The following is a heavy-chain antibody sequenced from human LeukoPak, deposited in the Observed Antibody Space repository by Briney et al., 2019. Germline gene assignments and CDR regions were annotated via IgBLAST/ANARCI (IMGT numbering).Heavy chain of an antibody. Sequence: PGGSLRLSCAASEFTFSRYWMHWVRQAPGKGLVWVSRIHTDGSSTYYPGSVKGRFTISRENAKNSLYLQMNSLRAGDTAVYYCARGTAQYDAFDIWGQGTMVTVSS. CDR2: IHTDGSST. V-gene: IGHV3-74*01. J-gene: IGHJ3*02. CDR3: ARGTAQYDAFDI. CDR1: EFTFSRYW. D-gene: IGHD2-2*01.